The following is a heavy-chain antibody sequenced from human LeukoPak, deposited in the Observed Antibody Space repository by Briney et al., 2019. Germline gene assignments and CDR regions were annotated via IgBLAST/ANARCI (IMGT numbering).Heavy chain of an antibody. CDR1: GFTFSTYA. CDR3: AKGALGYSAYGMDV. D-gene: IGHD3-16*02. CDR2: LSGSGDSA. Sequence: GGSLRLSCAASGFTFSTYAMNWVRQAPGKGLEWVSTLSGSGDSAYYADSVTGRFTISRDNSKNTLYLQVNSLRVVDTAVYYCAKGALGYSAYGMDVWGQGTTVTVSS. V-gene: IGHV3-23*01. J-gene: IGHJ6*02.